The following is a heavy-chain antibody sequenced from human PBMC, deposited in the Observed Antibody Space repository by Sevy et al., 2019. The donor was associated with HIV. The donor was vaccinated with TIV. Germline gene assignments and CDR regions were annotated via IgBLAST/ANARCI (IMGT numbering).Heavy chain of an antibody. CDR3: AKPRVSFYFDY. CDR1: AFSFNTYA. CDR2: ISGSGDST. J-gene: IGHJ4*02. Sequence: GGSLRLSCAASAFSFNTYAMSWVRRAPGKGLEWVSTISGSGDSTFYSDSVKGRFTISRDNSKNTLYLQMNSLRAEDTAVYYCAKPRVSFYFDYWGQGTLVTVSS. V-gene: IGHV3-23*01. D-gene: IGHD2-8*01.